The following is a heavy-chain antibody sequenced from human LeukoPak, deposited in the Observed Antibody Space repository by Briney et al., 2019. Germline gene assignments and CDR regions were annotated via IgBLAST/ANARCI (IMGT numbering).Heavy chain of an antibody. CDR3: AGGTYYYASGSYYFSY. Sequence: GGSLRLSCEASGFTVSSNYMSWVRQAPGKGVEWVSFIYSGGRTDYADSVKGRLTISRDNSKKTLYLQMNCLRAEDTAVYYCAGGTYYYASGSYYFSYWGQGTLVTVSS. D-gene: IGHD3-10*01. J-gene: IGHJ4*02. CDR2: IYSGGRT. CDR1: GFTVSSNY. V-gene: IGHV3-66*01.